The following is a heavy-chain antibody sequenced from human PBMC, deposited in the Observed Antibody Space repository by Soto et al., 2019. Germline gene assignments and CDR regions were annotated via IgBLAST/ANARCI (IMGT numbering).Heavy chain of an antibody. J-gene: IGHJ1*01. CDR2: IYYSGST. V-gene: IGHV4-31*03. Sequence: TSETLSLTCTVSGGSISTGGYYWSWIRQHPGKGLEWIGYIYYSGSTYCNPSLKSRVTISVDTSKNQFSLKLSSVTAADTAVYYCASWGGGVGFQHWGQGTLVTVSS. D-gene: IGHD2-21*01. CDR1: GGSISTGGYY. CDR3: ASWGGGVGFQH.